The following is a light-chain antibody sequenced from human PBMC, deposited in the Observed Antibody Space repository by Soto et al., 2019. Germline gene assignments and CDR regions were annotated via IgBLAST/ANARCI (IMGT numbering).Light chain of an antibody. V-gene: IGKV3-20*01. Sequence: EIVLTQSPGTLSLSPGERATLSCRASQSVSSSYLAWYQQKPGQAPRLLIYGASSRATGIPDRFSGSGSGTDFTLTISRLEPEDFAVYYCQQYGFTFGPETKVDIK. CDR2: GAS. CDR3: QQYGFT. CDR1: QSVSSSY. J-gene: IGKJ3*01.